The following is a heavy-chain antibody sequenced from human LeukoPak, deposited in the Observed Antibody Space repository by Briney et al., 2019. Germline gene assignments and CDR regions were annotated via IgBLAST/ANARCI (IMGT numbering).Heavy chain of an antibody. CDR1: GGSVSSGSYY. V-gene: IGHV4-61*01. CDR3: ARELPSRPVDY. CDR2: IYYSGST. Sequence: SETLSLTCTVSGGSVSSGSYYWSWIWQPPGKGLEWIGYIYYSGSTNYNPSLKSRVTISVDTSKNQFSLKLSSVTAADTAVYYCARELPSRPVDYWGQGTLVTVSS. D-gene: IGHD2-21*01. J-gene: IGHJ4*02.